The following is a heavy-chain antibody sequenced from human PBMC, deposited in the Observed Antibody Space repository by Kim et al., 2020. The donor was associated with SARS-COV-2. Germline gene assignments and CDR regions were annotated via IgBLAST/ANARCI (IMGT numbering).Heavy chain of an antibody. D-gene: IGHD3-16*01. V-gene: IGHV4-59*13. CDR1: GGSISSYY. J-gene: IGHJ3*02. CDR3: ARSDYVWGSYAFDI. CDR2: IYYSGST. Sequence: SETLSLTCTVSGGSISSYYWSWIRQPPGKGLEWIGYIYYSGSTNYNPSLKSRVTISVDTSKNQFSLKLSSVTAADTAVYYCARSDYVWGSYAFDIWGQGTMVPVSS.